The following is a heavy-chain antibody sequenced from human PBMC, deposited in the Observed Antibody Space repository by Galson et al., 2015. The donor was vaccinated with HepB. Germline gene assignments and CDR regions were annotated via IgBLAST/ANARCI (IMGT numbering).Heavy chain of an antibody. Sequence: SLRLSCAASGFTFSSVAMSWVRQAPGKGLEWVSTLDGSGNNTYYPDSVKGRFTSSRDNSKNTLYLLMNSLRGDDTAVYYCAKDQYRPPSQWLVPFDYWGQGILVTVSS. CDR2: LDGSGNNT. J-gene: IGHJ4*02. D-gene: IGHD6-19*01. CDR3: AKDQYRPPSQWLVPFDY. CDR1: GFTFSSVA. V-gene: IGHV3-23*01.